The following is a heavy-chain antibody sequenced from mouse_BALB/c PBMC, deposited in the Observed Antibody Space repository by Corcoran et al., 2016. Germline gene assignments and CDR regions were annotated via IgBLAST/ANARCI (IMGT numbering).Heavy chain of an antibody. D-gene: IGHD1-1*01. Sequence: QIQLQQSGPELVKPGASVKISCKASGYTFTDYYIMWVKQKPGQGLGWIGWIYPGSGNTKYNEKFKGKATLTVGTSSSTAYMQLSSLTSEDTAVYFCARSSYGWYFDVWGAGTTVTVSS. V-gene: IGHV1-84*02. CDR1: GYTFTDYY. J-gene: IGHJ1*01. CDR3: ARSSYGWYFDV. CDR2: IYPGSGNT.